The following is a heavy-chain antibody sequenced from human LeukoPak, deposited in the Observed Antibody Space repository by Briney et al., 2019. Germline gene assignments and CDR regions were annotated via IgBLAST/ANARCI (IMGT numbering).Heavy chain of an antibody. CDR3: ARYSSSAGGGDDAFDI. CDR2: INPNSGGT. Sequence: GASVKVSCTASGYTFTGYYMHWVRQAPGQGLEWMGWINPNSGGTNYAQKFQGRVTMTRDTSISTAYMELSRLRSDDTAVYYCARYSSSAGGGDDAFDIWGQGTMVTVSS. V-gene: IGHV1-2*02. J-gene: IGHJ3*02. D-gene: IGHD6-6*01. CDR1: GYTFTGYY.